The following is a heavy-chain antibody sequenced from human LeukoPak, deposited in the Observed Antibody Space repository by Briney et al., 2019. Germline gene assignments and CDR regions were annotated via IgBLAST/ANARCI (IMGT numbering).Heavy chain of an antibody. D-gene: IGHD3-22*01. CDR1: GGSISSYY. CDR3: ARDRGSSGYYGGWFDP. J-gene: IGHJ5*02. Sequence: SETLSLTCTVSGGSISSYYWSWIRQPAGKGLEWIGRIYTSGSTNYNPSLKSRVTISVDKSKNQFSLKLSSVPAADTAVYYCARDRGSSGYYGGWFDPWGQGTLVTVSS. V-gene: IGHV4-4*07. CDR2: IYTSGST.